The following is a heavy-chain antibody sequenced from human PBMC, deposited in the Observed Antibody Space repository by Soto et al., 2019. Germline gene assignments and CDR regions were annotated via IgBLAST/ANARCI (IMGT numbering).Heavy chain of an antibody. CDR2: ITGSGDTT. D-gene: IGHD6-19*01. J-gene: IGHJ4*02. CDR3: AKEVAAPGDY. Sequence: EVQLLESGGGLVQPGGSLRVSCIGSGFTFSSYGMSWVRQAPGKGLEWVSGITGSGDTTHYADSVKGRFTISRDNSKKPLYLQMNSLRVEDTAVYYCAKEVAAPGDYWGQGTLVTVSS. CDR1: GFTFSSYG. V-gene: IGHV3-23*01.